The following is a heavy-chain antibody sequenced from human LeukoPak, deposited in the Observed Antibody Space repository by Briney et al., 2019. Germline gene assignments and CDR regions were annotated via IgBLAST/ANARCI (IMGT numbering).Heavy chain of an antibody. CDR2: IYHSGST. CDR3: ARGTYYYDSSGYYFDY. Sequence: PSETLSLTCAVSGGSISSGGYSWSWIRQPPGKGLEWIGYIYHSGSTYYNPSLKSRVTISVDRSKNQFSLKLSSVTAADTAVYYCARGTYYYDSSGYYFDYWGQGTLVTASS. V-gene: IGHV4-30-2*01. CDR1: GGSISSGGYS. J-gene: IGHJ4*02. D-gene: IGHD3-22*01.